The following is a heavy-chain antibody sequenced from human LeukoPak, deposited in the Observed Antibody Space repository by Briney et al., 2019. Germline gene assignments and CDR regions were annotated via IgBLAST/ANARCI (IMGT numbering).Heavy chain of an antibody. V-gene: IGHV4-39*01. CDR2: IYYSGST. CDR3: ARVVVAATAWFDP. J-gene: IGHJ5*02. Sequence: SETLSLTCTVSGGSISSSSYYWGWIRQPPGKGLEWIGSIYYSGSTYYNPSLKSRVTISVDTSRNQFSLKLSSVTAADTAVYYCARVVVAATAWFDPWGQGTLVTVSS. D-gene: IGHD2-15*01. CDR1: GGSISSSSYY.